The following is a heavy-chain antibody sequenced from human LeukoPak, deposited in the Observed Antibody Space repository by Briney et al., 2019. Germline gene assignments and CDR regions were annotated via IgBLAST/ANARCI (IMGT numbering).Heavy chain of an antibody. CDR2: ISGHNGNT. Sequence: GASVKVPFKSSGYSFTSFGISWVRQAPGQGLEWMGWISGHNGNTDYAQKFQGRVTMTTDTSTSTAYMELRSLRSDDTAMYYCARSGAYGSGSYYIRYWGRGSLVSVSS. J-gene: IGHJ4*02. CDR3: ARSGAYGSGSYYIRY. V-gene: IGHV1-18*01. CDR1: GYSFTSFG. D-gene: IGHD3-10*01.